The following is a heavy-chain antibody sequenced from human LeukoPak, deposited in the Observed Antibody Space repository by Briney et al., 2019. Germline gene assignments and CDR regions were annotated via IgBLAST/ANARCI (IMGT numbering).Heavy chain of an antibody. CDR3: AREDCSSTSCSVCDI. Sequence: ASVKVSCKASGYTFTSYYMHWVRQAPGQGLEWMGIINPSGGSTSYAQKFQGRVTMTRDTSISTAYMELSRLRSDDTAVYYCAREDCSSTSCSVCDIWGQGTMVTVSS. J-gene: IGHJ3*02. CDR2: INPSGGST. V-gene: IGHV1-46*01. D-gene: IGHD2-2*01. CDR1: GYTFTSYY.